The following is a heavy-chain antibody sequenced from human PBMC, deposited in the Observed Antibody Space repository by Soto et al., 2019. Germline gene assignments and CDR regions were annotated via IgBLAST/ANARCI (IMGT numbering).Heavy chain of an antibody. CDR1: GYTFTGYY. D-gene: IGHD3-10*01. Sequence: ASVKVSFKASGYTFTGYYMHWVRQAPGQGLEWMGWINPNSGGTNYAQKFQGWVTMTRDTSISTAYMELSRLRSDDTAVYYCARGEGADGSGSYRDYYYMDVWGKGTTVTVSS. CDR3: ARGEGADGSGSYRDYYYMDV. J-gene: IGHJ6*03. V-gene: IGHV1-2*04. CDR2: INPNSGGT.